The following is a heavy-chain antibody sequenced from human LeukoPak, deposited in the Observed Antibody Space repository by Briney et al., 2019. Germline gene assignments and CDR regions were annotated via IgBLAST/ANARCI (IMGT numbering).Heavy chain of an antibody. CDR1: GVSFSTYY. Sequence: PSETLSLTCDVSGVSFSTYYWSWIRQSPEKGLEWIGGVNHSGYTSLNPSLKSRVTISVDTSKNQFSLKLSSVTAADTAVYYCARQLYGSDYWGQGTLVTVSS. CDR3: ARQLYGSDY. V-gene: IGHV4-34*01. D-gene: IGHD4-17*01. CDR2: VNHSGYT. J-gene: IGHJ4*02.